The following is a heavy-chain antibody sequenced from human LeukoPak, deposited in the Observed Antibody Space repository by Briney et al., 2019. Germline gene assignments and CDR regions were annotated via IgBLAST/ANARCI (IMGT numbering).Heavy chain of an antibody. J-gene: IGHJ4*02. CDR1: GGSISSGDYY. Sequence: SQTLSLTCTVSGGSISSGDYYWSWIRQPPGKGLEWIGYIYYSGSTYYNPSLKSRVTISVDRSNNQFSLKLSSVTAADTAMYYCARSNMARGVSTSYYFDYWGQGTLVTVSS. CDR3: ARSNMARGVSTSYYFDY. CDR2: IYYSGST. V-gene: IGHV4-30-4*08. D-gene: IGHD3-10*01.